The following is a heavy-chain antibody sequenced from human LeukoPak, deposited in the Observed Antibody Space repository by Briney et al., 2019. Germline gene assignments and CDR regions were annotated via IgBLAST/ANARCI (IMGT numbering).Heavy chain of an antibody. J-gene: IGHJ4*02. Sequence: ASVKVSCKASGYTLTGYYMHWVRQAPGQGLEWMGRINPNSGGTNYAQKFQGRVTMTRDTSISTAYMELSRLRSDDTAVYYCAAYGSGSYYNYFDYWGQGTLVTVSS. CDR2: INPNSGGT. D-gene: IGHD3-10*01. V-gene: IGHV1-2*06. CDR3: AAYGSGSYYNYFDY. CDR1: GYTLTGYY.